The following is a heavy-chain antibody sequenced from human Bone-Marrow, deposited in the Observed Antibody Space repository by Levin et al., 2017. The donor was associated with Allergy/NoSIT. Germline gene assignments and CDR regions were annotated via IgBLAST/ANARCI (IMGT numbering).Heavy chain of an antibody. D-gene: IGHD6-19*01. J-gene: IGHJ4*02. V-gene: IGHV3-9*01. Sequence: SCAASGFTFDDYAMHWVRQAPGKGLEWVSGISWNSGSIGYADSVKGRFTISRDNAKNSLYLQMNSLRAEDTALYYCAKDPSPSSGWYSANQGSFDYWGQGTLVTVSS. CDR1: GFTFDDYA. CDR3: AKDPSPSSGWYSANQGSFDY. CDR2: ISWNSGSI.